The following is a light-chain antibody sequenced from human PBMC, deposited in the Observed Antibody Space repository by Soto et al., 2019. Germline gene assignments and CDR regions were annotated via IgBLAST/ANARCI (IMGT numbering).Light chain of an antibody. CDR2: SDN. J-gene: IGLJ3*02. CDR3: STWDDNLSTWL. Sequence: QLVLTQPPSASGTPGQRVTISCSGRNSNVGSNSVNWYQQFPGMAPKLLLYSDNQRPSGVPDRFSGSKSGSSASLAISGLQSEDEADYHCSTWDDNLSTWLFGGGTQLTVL. CDR1: NSNVGSNS. V-gene: IGLV1-44*01.